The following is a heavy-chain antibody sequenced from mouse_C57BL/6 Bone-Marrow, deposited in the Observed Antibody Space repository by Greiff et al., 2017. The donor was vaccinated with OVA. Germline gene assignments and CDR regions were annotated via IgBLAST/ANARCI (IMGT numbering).Heavy chain of an antibody. D-gene: IGHD1-1*01. CDR2: IHPNSGST. Sequence: QVQLQQPGAELVKPGASVKLSCKASGYTFTSYWMHLVKQRPGQGLEWIGMIHPNSGSTNYNEKFKSKATLTVDKSSSTAYMQLSSLTSEDSAVYYCARWEFITTYLDVWGTGTTVTVSS. V-gene: IGHV1-64*01. CDR3: ARWEFITTYLDV. CDR1: GYTFTSYW. J-gene: IGHJ1*03.